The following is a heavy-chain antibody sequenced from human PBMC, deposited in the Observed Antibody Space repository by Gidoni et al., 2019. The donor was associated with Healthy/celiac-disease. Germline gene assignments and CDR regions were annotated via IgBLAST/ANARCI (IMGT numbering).Heavy chain of an antibody. CDR3: ARDFVRRPITMVRGAKD. V-gene: IGHV3-48*02. CDR1: GFTFSSYS. J-gene: IGHJ4*02. Sequence: EVQLVESGGGLVQPGGSLRLSCAASGFTFSSYSMNWVRQDPGKGLELVSYISSSSSTIYYADSVKCRFTISRDNAKNSLYLQMNSLRDEDTAVYYCARDFVRRPITMVRGAKDWGQGTLVTVSS. D-gene: IGHD3-10*01. CDR2: ISSSSSTI.